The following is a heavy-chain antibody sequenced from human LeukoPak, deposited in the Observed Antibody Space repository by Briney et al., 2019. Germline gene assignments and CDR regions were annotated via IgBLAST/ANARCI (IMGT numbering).Heavy chain of an antibody. CDR3: ARDREGSRDAFDI. V-gene: IGHV3-7*01. CDR1: GFTFSRYW. J-gene: IGHJ3*02. CDR2: IKQDGSAR. Sequence: PGGSLRLSCAASGFTFSRYWMSWVRQAPGKGLELVANIKQDGSARFYGDSVKGRFTVSRDNAKNSLYIQMNSLRAEDTAVYYCARDREGSRDAFDIWGQGTTVTVSS. D-gene: IGHD1-26*01.